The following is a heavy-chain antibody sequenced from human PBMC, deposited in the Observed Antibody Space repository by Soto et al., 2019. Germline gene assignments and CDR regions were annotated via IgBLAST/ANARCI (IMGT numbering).Heavy chain of an antibody. V-gene: IGHV5-51*01. J-gene: IGHJ5*02. CDR3: ARSPTNVYYDILTGYLKGHWFDP. CDR2: ICPCQSHT. Sequence: PGESLKISCRGSRYSFTSHCIGWVRQFPRKAPGLMLLICPCQSHTIYTPAVQGQVTISAHTSISTAYLQWSSLKASDTAMYYCARSPTNVYYDILTGYLKGHWFDPWGQGTLVTVSS. CDR1: RYSFTSHC. D-gene: IGHD3-9*01.